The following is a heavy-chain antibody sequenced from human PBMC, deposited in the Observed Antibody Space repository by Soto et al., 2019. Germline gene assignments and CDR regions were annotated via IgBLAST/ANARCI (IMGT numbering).Heavy chain of an antibody. Sequence: QVHLVQSGTEVKKPGASVKVSCKTSGYSFSSYGVTWVRQAPGQGLEWMGWIRGYNSNTNYAQKLQARFTMTIDTSTSTTYMELRSLRFDDTAIYFCARDASGFYIDWFDSWGQGTLVTVSS. D-gene: IGHD3-9*01. J-gene: IGHJ5*01. CDR2: IRGYNSNT. V-gene: IGHV1-18*01. CDR3: ARDASGFYIDWFDS. CDR1: GYSFSSYG.